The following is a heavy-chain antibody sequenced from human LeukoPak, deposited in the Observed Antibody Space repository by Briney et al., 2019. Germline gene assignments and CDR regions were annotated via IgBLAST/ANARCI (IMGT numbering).Heavy chain of an antibody. Sequence: PGGSLRLSCAASGFTFSSYGMHWVRQAPGKGLEWVAVISYDGSNKYYADSVKGRFTISRDNSKNTLYLQMNSLRAEDTAVYYCAKGWSGHGSGSYQYGMDVWGQGTTVTVSS. CDR1: GFTFSSYG. V-gene: IGHV3-30*18. D-gene: IGHD3-10*01. CDR2: ISYDGSNK. J-gene: IGHJ6*02. CDR3: AKGWSGHGSGSYQYGMDV.